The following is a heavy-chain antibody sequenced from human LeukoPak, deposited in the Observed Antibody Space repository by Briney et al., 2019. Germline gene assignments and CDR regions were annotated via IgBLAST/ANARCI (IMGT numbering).Heavy chain of an antibody. J-gene: IGHJ3*01. CDR2: IYHSGST. V-gene: IGHV4-38-2*02. D-gene: IGHD2-15*01. CDR1: GYSISSGYY. Sequence: PSETLSLTCTVSGYSISSGYYWGWIRQPPGKGLEWIGSIYHSGSTYYNPSLKSRVTISVDTSKNQFSLKLSSVTAADTAVYYCARDGVRILWEPTDAFDVWGQGTMVTVSS. CDR3: ARDGVRILWEPTDAFDV.